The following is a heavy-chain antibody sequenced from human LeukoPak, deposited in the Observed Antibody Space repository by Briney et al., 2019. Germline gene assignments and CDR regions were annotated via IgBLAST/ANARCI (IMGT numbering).Heavy chain of an antibody. CDR3: AKVKKLMPEFEF. V-gene: IGHV1-2*02. D-gene: IGHD2-2*01. CDR2: INPNSGAT. J-gene: IGHJ4*02. Sequence: ASVKVSCKSSGYTFIDYYIHWVRQAPGQGLEWMGWINPNSGATKYAQKFQGRVSMTRDTSINTAYMDLTNLRSDDTAIFYCAKVKKLMPEFEFWGQGTLVTVSS. CDR1: GYTFIDYY.